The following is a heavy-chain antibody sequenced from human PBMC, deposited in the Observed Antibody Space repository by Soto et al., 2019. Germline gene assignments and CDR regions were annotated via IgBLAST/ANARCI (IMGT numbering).Heavy chain of an antibody. V-gene: IGHV3-33*01. CDR3: ARIGSWALNFDY. D-gene: IGHD6-13*01. J-gene: IGHJ4*02. Sequence: QVQLVESGGGVVQPGRSLRLSCAASGFTFSPYHMHWVRQAPGKGLEWVAVIWNDGSNKWYTDSVKGRFTISRDNSKTTLWLQMNSLRVEDTAVYYCARIGSWALNFDYWGQGTLVTVSS. CDR1: GFTFSPYH. CDR2: IWNDGSNK.